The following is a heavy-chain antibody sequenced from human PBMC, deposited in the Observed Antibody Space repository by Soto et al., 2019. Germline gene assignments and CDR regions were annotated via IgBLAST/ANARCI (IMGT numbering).Heavy chain of an antibody. V-gene: IGHV1-69*01. Sequence: QVQLVQSGAEVKKPGSSVKVSCKASGGTFSSYAISWVRQAPGQGLEWMGGIIPIFGTANYAQKFQGRVTITADESTSTAYMELSSLRSEDTAVYYRARGGVGYCSGGSCYSDYWGQGTLVTVSS. D-gene: IGHD2-15*01. CDR2: IIPIFGTA. CDR1: GGTFSSYA. CDR3: ARGGVGYCSGGSCYSDY. J-gene: IGHJ4*02.